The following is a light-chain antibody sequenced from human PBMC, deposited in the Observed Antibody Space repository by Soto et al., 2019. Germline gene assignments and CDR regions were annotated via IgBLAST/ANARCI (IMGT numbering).Light chain of an antibody. J-gene: IGKJ5*01. CDR1: QDIATY. CDR3: QQYESLPLT. Sequence: DIQMTQSPSSLSASVGNRVTITCQASQDIATYLIWYQQKPGKAPKLLIYDASDLETGVPSRFSGSGSGTGFTFTISSLQPEDFATYYCQQYESLPLTFGQGTRLEIK. CDR2: DAS. V-gene: IGKV1-33*01.